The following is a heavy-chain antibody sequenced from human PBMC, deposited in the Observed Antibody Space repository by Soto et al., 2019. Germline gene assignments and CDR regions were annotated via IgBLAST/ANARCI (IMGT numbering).Heavy chain of an antibody. D-gene: IGHD5-18*01. CDR1: GGSLSTYA. CDR3: ASGIQLWLRRINNGYSG. CDR2: IIPMFGTA. J-gene: IGHJ4*02. V-gene: IGHV1-69*13. Sequence: SVKVSCKAPGGSLSTYAISWVRQAKGQGLEWMGGIIPMFGTANYAQRFQDRVTITADESTNTVYMELSSLRSEDTAVYFCASGIQLWLRRINNGYSGWGQGTLVTVSS.